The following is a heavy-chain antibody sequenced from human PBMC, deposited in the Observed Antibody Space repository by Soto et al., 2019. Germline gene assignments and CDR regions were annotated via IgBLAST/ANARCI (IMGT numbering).Heavy chain of an antibody. J-gene: IGHJ4*02. D-gene: IGHD2-15*01. Sequence: KTSETLSLTCAVYGGSFSGYYWSWIRQPPGKGLEWIGEINHSGSTNYNPSLKSRVTISVDTSKNQFSLKLSSVTAADTAVYYCARINVGYCSGGSCRDYWGQGTLVTVSS. V-gene: IGHV4-34*01. CDR1: GGSFSGYY. CDR2: INHSGST. CDR3: ARINVGYCSGGSCRDY.